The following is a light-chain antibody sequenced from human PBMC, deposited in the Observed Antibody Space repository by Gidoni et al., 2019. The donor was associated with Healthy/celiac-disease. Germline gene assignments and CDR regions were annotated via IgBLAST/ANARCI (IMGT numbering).Light chain of an antibody. CDR2: LRS. CDR1: QSLLHSNGYNS. J-gene: IGKJ3*01. Sequence: DIVMTQSRLSLPVTPGEPASISYRSSQSLLHSNGYNSLDWYLQKPGQSPQLLIYLRSNRASAVPHRSIASGLGPAFPLQIGTVDAEDVGFYSCIQVPPTPFTFGPXTKVDIK. V-gene: IGKV2-28*01. CDR3: IQVPPTPFT.